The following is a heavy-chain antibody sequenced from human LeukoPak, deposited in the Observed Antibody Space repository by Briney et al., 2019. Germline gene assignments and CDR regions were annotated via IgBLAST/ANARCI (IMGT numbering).Heavy chain of an antibody. CDR1: GYTFTGYC. J-gene: IGHJ4*02. V-gene: IGHV1-2*06. CDR3: ARVRSSSREDY. CDR2: INPNSGGT. D-gene: IGHD6-13*01. Sequence: ASVKVSCKASGYTFTGYCMHWVRQAPGQGLEWMGRINPNSGGTNCRVTMTRDTSISTAYMELSRLRSDDTAVYYCARVRSSSREDYWGQGTLVTVSS.